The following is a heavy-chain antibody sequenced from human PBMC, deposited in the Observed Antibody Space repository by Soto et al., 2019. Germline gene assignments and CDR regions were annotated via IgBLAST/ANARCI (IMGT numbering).Heavy chain of an antibody. CDR2: ISYDGSNK. Sequence: QVQLVESGGGVVQPGRSLRLSCAASGFTFSSYGMHWVRQAPGKGLEWVAVISYDGSNKYYADSVKGRFTISRDNSKSTLNRQMNTLRAEATAVYYCAKDRGGLATDYCGYWGKGSLVTVSS. CDR1: GFTFSSYG. D-gene: IGHD3-16*01. V-gene: IGHV3-30*18. CDR3: AKDRGGLATDYCGY. J-gene: IGHJ4*02.